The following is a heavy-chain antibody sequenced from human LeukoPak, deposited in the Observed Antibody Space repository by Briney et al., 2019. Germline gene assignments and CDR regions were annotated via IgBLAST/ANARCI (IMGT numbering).Heavy chain of an antibody. CDR1: GGSISSYY. CDR2: IYYSGST. Sequence: PSETLSLTCTVSGGSISSYYWSWIRQPPGKGLEWIGYIYYSGSTNYNPSLKSRVTISVDTSKNQFSLKLSSVTAADTAVYYCARDVLFDGDPRTVFDYWGQGTLVTVSS. V-gene: IGHV4-59*12. D-gene: IGHD4-17*01. J-gene: IGHJ4*02. CDR3: ARDVLFDGDPRTVFDY.